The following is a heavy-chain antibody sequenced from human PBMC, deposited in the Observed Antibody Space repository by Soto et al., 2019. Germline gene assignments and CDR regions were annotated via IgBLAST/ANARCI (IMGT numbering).Heavy chain of an antibody. Sequence: QVQLQESGPGLVKPSQTLSLTCAVSGGFITSGDYYWSWIRQPPGKGLEWIGHIYNSGSTYSNPSLKSRASISADTSNNQFSLNLISMTAADTAVYYCARGLSSDKVDCWGQGILVTVSS. CDR3: ARGLSSDKVDC. CDR1: GGFITSGDYY. D-gene: IGHD2-15*01. J-gene: IGHJ4*02. V-gene: IGHV4-30-4*01. CDR2: IYNSGST.